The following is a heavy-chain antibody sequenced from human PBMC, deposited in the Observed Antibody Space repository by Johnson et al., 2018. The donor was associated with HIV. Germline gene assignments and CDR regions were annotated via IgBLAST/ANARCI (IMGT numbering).Heavy chain of an antibody. J-gene: IGHJ3*02. Sequence: QVQLVESGGGLVKPGGSLRLSCAASGFTFSSFGMHWVRLAPGKGLEWVALISYDGSNENYADYVNGRFTISRDNSKNTLYLEMVNWRAEDTAVYYCTKNGGWIQLVGAFEIWGQGTTVTVSS. CDR1: GFTFSSFG. V-gene: IGHV3-30*18. CDR3: TKNGGWIQLVGAFEI. D-gene: IGHD5-24*01. CDR2: ISYDGSNE.